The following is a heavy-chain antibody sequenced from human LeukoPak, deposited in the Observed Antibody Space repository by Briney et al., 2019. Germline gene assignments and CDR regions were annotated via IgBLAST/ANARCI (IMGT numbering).Heavy chain of an antibody. V-gene: IGHV1-69*05. D-gene: IGHD2-21*02. CDR3: ARERIVVVTAIIDGGYFDL. Sequence: SVKVSCKASGGTFSSYAISWVRQAPGQGLEWMGGIIPIFGTANYAQKFQGRVTITTDESTSTAYMELSSLRSEDTAVYYCARERIVVVTAIIDGGYFDLWGRGTLVTVSS. CDR1: GGTFSSYA. J-gene: IGHJ2*01. CDR2: IIPIFGTA.